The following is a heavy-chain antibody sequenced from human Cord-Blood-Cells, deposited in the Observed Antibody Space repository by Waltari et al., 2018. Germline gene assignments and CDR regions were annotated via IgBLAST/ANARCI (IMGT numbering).Heavy chain of an antibody. Sequence: QVQLQQWGAGLLKPSETLSLTCAVYGGSFSGYYWSWIRQPPGTGLEWLGEINHSGSTNYNPSLKSRVTISVDTSKNQFSLKLSSVTAADTAVYYCASFDWSDYWGQGTLVTVSS. CDR2: INHSGST. CDR1: GGSFSGYY. D-gene: IGHD3-9*01. V-gene: IGHV4-34*01. J-gene: IGHJ4*02. CDR3: ASFDWSDY.